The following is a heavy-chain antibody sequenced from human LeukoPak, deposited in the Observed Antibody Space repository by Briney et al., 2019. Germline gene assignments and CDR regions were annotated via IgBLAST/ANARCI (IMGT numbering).Heavy chain of an antibody. CDR3: AKESYSSSSEGVLNY. CDR1: GFIYSSYG. J-gene: IGHJ4*02. V-gene: IGHV3-30*02. D-gene: IGHD6-6*01. Sequence: GGSLRLSCVACGFIYSSYGLHWVRQAPGKGLAGVAFIRYDGSNKYYADSVKGRFTISRDNSKNTLYLQMNSLRAEDTAVYYCAKESYSSSSEGVLNYWGQGTLVTVSS. CDR2: IRYDGSNK.